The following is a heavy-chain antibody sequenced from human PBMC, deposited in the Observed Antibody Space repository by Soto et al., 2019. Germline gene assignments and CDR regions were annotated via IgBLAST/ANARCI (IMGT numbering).Heavy chain of an antibody. CDR1: GYTFSNYA. Sequence: ASVKGSCKAAGYTFSNYAISWVRQAPGQGLEWMGWISAYNGNTKYAQKFQGRVTMTTDTSTTTAHMELMSLRSDDTAVYYCARAGPSSTVYPLILNWFHPSGPGTLVTVSS. V-gene: IGHV1-18*04. D-gene: IGHD2-8*01. CDR2: ISAYNGNT. CDR3: ARAGPSSTVYPLILNWFHP. J-gene: IGHJ5*02.